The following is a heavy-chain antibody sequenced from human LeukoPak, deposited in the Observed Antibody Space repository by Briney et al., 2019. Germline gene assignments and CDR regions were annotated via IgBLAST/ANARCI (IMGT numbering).Heavy chain of an antibody. CDR1: GFTFSSYG. J-gene: IGHJ6*02. D-gene: IGHD3-9*01. CDR2: ISYDGSNK. CDR3: AKDHDILTGYYSGGMDV. V-gene: IGHV3-30*18. Sequence: GGSLRLSCAASGFTFSSYGMHWVRQAPGKGLEWVAVISYDGSNKYYADSVKGRFTISRDNSKNTLYLQMNSLRAEDTAVYYCAKDHDILTGYYSGGMDVWGQGTTVTVSS.